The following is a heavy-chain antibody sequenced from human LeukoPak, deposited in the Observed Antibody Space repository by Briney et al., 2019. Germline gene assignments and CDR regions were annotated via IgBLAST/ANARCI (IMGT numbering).Heavy chain of an antibody. CDR1: GFTFSDYS. D-gene: IGHD3-16*01. Sequence: QPGGSLRLSCAASGFTFSDYSMNWVRQAPGKGLEWVSYISSSSSTIHYADSVKGRFTISRDNSKNTLYLQMNSLRAEDTAVYYCAKATPGGWFDPWGQGTLVTVSS. J-gene: IGHJ5*02. CDR2: ISSSSSTI. CDR3: AKATPGGWFDP. V-gene: IGHV3-48*01.